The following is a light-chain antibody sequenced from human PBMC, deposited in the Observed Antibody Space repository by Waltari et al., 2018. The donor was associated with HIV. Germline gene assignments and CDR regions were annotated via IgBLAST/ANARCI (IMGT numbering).Light chain of an antibody. CDR2: ANN. J-gene: IGLJ1*01. CDR3: QSYDNSLRVSYV. Sequence: QSVLTQPPSVSGAPGQRVTISCTGSSSNIGASDVHWYQQLPGRAPTLLIYANNNRHSGVPDRVSGSKSGTAASLAIAGLQIEDEGDYFCQSYDNSLRVSYVFSAGTRVTVL. CDR1: SSNIGASD. V-gene: IGLV1-40*01.